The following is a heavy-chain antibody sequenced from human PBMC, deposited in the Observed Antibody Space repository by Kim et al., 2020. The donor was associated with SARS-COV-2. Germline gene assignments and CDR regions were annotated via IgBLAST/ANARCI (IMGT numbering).Heavy chain of an antibody. D-gene: IGHD5-12*01. CDR1: GLTFSNVW. CDR3: TTDTITREDAFHV. J-gene: IGHJ3*01. Sequence: GGSLRLSCVASGLTFSNVWMTWVRQAPGKGLEWVGRIKSEVGGGSIDSAAPVKCSFIISRDDSKNTVYLQMNSLRTEGSAVYYCTTDTITREDAFHVWG. V-gene: IGHV3-15*01. CDR2: IKSEVGGGSI.